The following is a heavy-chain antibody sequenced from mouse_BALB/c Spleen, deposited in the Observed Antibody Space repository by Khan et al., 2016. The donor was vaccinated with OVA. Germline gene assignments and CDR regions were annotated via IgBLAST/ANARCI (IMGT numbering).Heavy chain of an antibody. V-gene: IGHV5-6*01. CDR3: ARRGYDEAWFAY. CDR2: ITNGGSYT. Sequence: EVELVESGGDLVKPGGSLKLSCVASGFTFTSYGMSWVRQTPDKRLEWVATITNGGSYTYYPDSVKGRFTISSDNAKNTLYLQMSSLKSEDTAMXYCARRGYDEAWFAYWGQGTLVTVSA. D-gene: IGHD2-2*01. J-gene: IGHJ3*01. CDR1: GFTFTSYG.